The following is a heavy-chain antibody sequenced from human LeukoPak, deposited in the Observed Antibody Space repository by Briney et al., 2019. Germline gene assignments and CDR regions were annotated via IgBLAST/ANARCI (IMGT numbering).Heavy chain of an antibody. J-gene: IGHJ4*02. CDR1: GGSVRSGSYY. Sequence: SETLSLTCTVSGGSVRSGSYYWRWIRQPPGKRLEWIGYIYYSGSTNYNPSLKSRVTISVDTSKNQFSLKLSSVTAADTAVYYCASYCSSTSCQRFDYWGQGTLVTVSS. CDR3: ASYCSSTSCQRFDY. D-gene: IGHD2-2*01. CDR2: IYYSGST. V-gene: IGHV4-61*01.